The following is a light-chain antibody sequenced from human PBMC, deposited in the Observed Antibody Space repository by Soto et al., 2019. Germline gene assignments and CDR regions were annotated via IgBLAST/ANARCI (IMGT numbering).Light chain of an antibody. CDR2: RAS. J-gene: IGKJ4*01. CDR3: QQYNNWPIT. CDR1: QSIGSL. V-gene: IGKV3-15*01. Sequence: EVVMTQSPATLSVSPGEGATLSCRASQSIGSLLAWYQQRPGQAPRLLIYRASTRAPGVPARFSGSGSGTEFTLTSYSLQSEDLAVYYCQQYNNWPITFGGGTKVEIK.